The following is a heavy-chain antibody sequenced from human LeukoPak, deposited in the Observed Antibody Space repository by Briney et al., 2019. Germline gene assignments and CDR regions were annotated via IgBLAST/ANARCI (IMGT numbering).Heavy chain of an antibody. D-gene: IGHD2-2*03. V-gene: IGHV1-2*02. CDR2: INPNSGDT. CDR3: ARDGSLDY. J-gene: IGHJ4*02. CDR1: GYTFTDYY. Sequence: ASVKVSCKASGYTFTDYYMHWMQQAPGQGPEWMGWINPNSGDTNYAQKFQGRVTMTRDTSISTAYMEVRSLTSDDTAVYYCARDGSLDYWGQGTRVTVSS.